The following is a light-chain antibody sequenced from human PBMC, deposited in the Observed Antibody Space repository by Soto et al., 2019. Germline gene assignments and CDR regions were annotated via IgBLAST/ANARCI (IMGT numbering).Light chain of an antibody. CDR2: DVS. V-gene: IGLV2-14*01. Sequence: QSALTQPASVSGCPGQSIAISCTGTSSDVGGYKYVSWYQQYPGKAPKLMIYDVSNRPSGVSDRFSGSKSGNTASLTISGLQSEDEADYYCSSYTSSSSYVFGTGTKLTVL. J-gene: IGLJ1*01. CDR1: SSDVGGYKY. CDR3: SSYTSSSSYV.